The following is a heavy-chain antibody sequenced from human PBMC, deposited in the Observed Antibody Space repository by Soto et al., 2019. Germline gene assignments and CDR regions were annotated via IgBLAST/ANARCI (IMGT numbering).Heavy chain of an antibody. Sequence: QMQLVQSGPEVKKPGTSVKVSCKASGFTFTSSAMQWLRQARGQRLEWIGRIVVGSGNTNYAQKLHERVTITRDMSTRTAYMELSSLRSEDTAVYYCAAAPYDNTYGMDVWGQGTTVTVSS. CDR3: AAAPYDNTYGMDV. J-gene: IGHJ6*02. CDR2: IVVGSGNT. V-gene: IGHV1-58*02. D-gene: IGHD3-9*01. CDR1: GFTFTSSA.